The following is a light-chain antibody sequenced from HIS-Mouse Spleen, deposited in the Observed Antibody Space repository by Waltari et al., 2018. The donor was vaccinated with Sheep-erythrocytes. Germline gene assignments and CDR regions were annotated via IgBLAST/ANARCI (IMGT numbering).Light chain of an antibody. CDR1: QSLLHSNGYNY. J-gene: IGKJ2*01. Sequence: DIVMTQSPLSLPVTPGEPASISCRSSQSLLHSNGYNYWDWYLQKPGQSPQLLIYLGSNRASGVPDRFSGSGSGTDVTLKISRVEAEDVGVYYCMQALQTPLTFGQGTKLEIK. V-gene: IGKV2-28*01. CDR3: MQALQTPLT. CDR2: LGS.